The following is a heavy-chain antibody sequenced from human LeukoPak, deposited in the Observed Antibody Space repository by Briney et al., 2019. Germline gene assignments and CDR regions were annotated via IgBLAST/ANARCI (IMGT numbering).Heavy chain of an antibody. CDR2: IYYSGST. V-gene: IGHV4-59*01. CDR1: GGSISSYY. J-gene: IGHJ4*02. D-gene: IGHD6-19*01. CDR3: ARVSGAVAGFSLDY. Sequence: SETLSLTCTVSGGSISSYYWSWIRQPPGKGLEWIGYIYYSGSTNYNPSLKSRVTISVDTSKNQFSLKLSSVTAADTAVYYCARVSGAVAGFSLDYWGQGTLVTVSS.